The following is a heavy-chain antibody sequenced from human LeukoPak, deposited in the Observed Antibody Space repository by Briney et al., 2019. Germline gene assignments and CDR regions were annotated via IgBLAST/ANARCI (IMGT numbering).Heavy chain of an antibody. J-gene: IGHJ6*03. CDR2: IYYSGST. CDR3: ARVSYYYGSGSYYDYYYYYMDV. CDR1: GGSIKSNY. D-gene: IGHD3-10*01. V-gene: IGHV4-59*01. Sequence: SETLSLTCTVSGGSIKSNYWSWIRQPPGKGLEWIGYIYYSGSTNYNPSLKSRVTISVDTSKNQSSLKLSSVTAADTAVYYCARVSYYYGSGSYYDYYYYYMDVWGKGTTVTISS.